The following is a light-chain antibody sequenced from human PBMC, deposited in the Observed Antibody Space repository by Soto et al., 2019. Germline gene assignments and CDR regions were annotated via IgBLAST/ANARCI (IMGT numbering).Light chain of an antibody. CDR3: QQYNSYSPYT. CDR2: KAS. J-gene: IGKJ2*01. Sequence: DIQMTQSPSTLSVSVGDRVTITCRASQSISRWLAWYHQKPGKAPKLLIYKASSLESGVPSRFSCSGSGTEFTLTISSLQPDDFATYYCQQYNSYSPYTFGQGTKLEIK. CDR1: QSISRW. V-gene: IGKV1-5*03.